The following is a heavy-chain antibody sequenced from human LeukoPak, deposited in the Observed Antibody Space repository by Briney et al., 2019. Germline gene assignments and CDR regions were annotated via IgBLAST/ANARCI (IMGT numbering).Heavy chain of an antibody. CDR3: AKLGYNSWDFDY. Sequence: SGGSLRLSCAASGFTFRSYWMSWVRQAPGKGLEWVATINQDVSQIKYVDSVKGRFTISRDNAQNSLYLQMNSLRDGDTAVYYCAKLGYNSWDFDYWGQGTVVTVSS. D-gene: IGHD6-13*01. CDR1: GFTFRSYW. J-gene: IGHJ4*02. V-gene: IGHV3-7*01. CDR2: INQDVSQI.